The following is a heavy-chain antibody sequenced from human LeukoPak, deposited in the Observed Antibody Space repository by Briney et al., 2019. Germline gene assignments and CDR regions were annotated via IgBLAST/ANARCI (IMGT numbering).Heavy chain of an antibody. CDR1: GLIVSSNY. D-gene: IGHD2-2*01. CDR3: GRAGPVTKDHFMDV. V-gene: IGHV3-66*01. J-gene: IGHJ6*03. Sequence: GGSLRLSCAASGLIVSSNYMSWVRQAPGKGLEWVSVIHSGGSTYYADSVKGRFTISRDNSKNTLYLQMNSLRAEDTAVYYCGRAGPVTKDHFMDVWGKGTTVTVSS. CDR2: IHSGGST.